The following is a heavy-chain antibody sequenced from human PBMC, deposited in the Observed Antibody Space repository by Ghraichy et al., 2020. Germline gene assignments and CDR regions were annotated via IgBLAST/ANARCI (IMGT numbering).Heavy chain of an antibody. CDR3: ARAGGTVTTLSPPFDY. CDR1: GFTVSSNY. V-gene: IGHV3-66*01. CDR2: IYSGGSA. Sequence: GGSLRLSCAASGFTVSSNYMSWVRQAPGKGLEWVSVIYSGGSAYYADSVKGRFTISRDNSKNTLYLQMNSLRAEDTAVYYCARAGGTVTTLSPPFDYWGQGTLVTVSS. D-gene: IGHD4-11*01. J-gene: IGHJ4*02.